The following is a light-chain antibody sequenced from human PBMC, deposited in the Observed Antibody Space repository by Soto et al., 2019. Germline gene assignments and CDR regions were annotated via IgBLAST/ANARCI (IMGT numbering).Light chain of an antibody. CDR2: AAS. CDR3: QQSNIMAT. V-gene: IGKV1-39*01. CDR1: QGIRDD. J-gene: IGKJ5*01. Sequence: IQMTQSPSSLSASVGDRVTITCRASQGIRDDLAWYQHKPGKAPKLLIYAASRLQPGVPSRFSGSGSGTDFTLTITTLQPEDFATYFCQQSNIMATFGQGTRLEIK.